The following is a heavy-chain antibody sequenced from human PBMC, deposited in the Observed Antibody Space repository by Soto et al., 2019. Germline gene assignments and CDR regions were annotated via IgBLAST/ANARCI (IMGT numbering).Heavy chain of an antibody. V-gene: IGHV3-11*01. Sequence: GGSLRLSCAASGFTFSDYYMSWIRQAPGKGLEWVSYISSSGSTIYYADSVKGRFTISRDNAKNSLYLQMNSLRAEDTAVYYCARPPSYGDYYGFDVWGQGTPVTVSS. CDR1: GFTFSDYY. CDR2: ISSSGSTI. J-gene: IGHJ6*02. CDR3: ARPPSYGDYYGFDV. D-gene: IGHD5-18*01.